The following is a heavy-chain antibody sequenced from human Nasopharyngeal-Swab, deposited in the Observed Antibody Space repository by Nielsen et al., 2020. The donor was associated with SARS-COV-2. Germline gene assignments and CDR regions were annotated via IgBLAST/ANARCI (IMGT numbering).Heavy chain of an antibody. CDR1: GFTFSNYN. V-gene: IGHV3-21*01. Sequence: GESLKISCAASGFTFSNYNMNWVRQAPGKGLEWVSSIISSSTYIYYADSVKGRFTISRDNTKNSLSLQMNSLRVDDTAVYFCARDGLDYDFWSAYFMDVWGQGTTVIVSS. D-gene: IGHD3-3*01. J-gene: IGHJ6*02. CDR2: IISSSTYI. CDR3: ARDGLDYDFWSAYFMDV.